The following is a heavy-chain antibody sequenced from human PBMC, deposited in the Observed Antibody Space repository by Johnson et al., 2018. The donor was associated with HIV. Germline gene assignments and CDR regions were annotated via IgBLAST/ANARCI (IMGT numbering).Heavy chain of an antibody. Sequence: QMLLVESGGGLVKPGGSLRLSCAASGFTFSDYYMSWIRQAPGKGLAWDSYISRSGSTIYYADSVKGRFTISRDNAKNSLYLQMNSLRAEDTAVYYCARDQSEVDAFDIWGQGTMVTVSS. CDR2: ISRSGSTI. V-gene: IGHV3-11*04. CDR3: ARDQSEVDAFDI. CDR1: GFTFSDYY. J-gene: IGHJ3*02.